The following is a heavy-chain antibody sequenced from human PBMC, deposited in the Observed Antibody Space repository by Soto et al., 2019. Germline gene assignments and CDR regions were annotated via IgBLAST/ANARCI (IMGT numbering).Heavy chain of an antibody. D-gene: IGHD6-13*01. J-gene: IGHJ6*02. V-gene: IGHV1-69*13. CDR2: IIPIFGTA. CDR3: ARSSIAAAGTPYYYYYYGMDV. Sequence: SVKVSCKASGGTFSSYAISWVRQAPGQGLEWVGGIIPIFGTANYAQKFQGRVTITADESTSTAYMELSSLRSEDTAVYYCARSSIAAAGTPYYYYYYGMDVWGQGTTVTVSS. CDR1: GGTFSSYA.